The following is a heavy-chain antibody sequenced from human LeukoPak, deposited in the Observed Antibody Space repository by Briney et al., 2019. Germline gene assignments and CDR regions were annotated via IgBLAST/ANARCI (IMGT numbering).Heavy chain of an antibody. Sequence: GGSLRLSCAASGFTVSNNYMSWVRQAPGKGLEWVSIIYIAGTTYHADSVRGRLVISRDNSKNTVYLQMNSLRADDTAVYYCARGGGTAGYYYQMDVWGQGTTVTVPS. CDR1: GFTVSNNY. CDR2: IYIAGTT. V-gene: IGHV3-66*01. CDR3: ARGGGTAGYYYQMDV. D-gene: IGHD3-16*01. J-gene: IGHJ6*02.